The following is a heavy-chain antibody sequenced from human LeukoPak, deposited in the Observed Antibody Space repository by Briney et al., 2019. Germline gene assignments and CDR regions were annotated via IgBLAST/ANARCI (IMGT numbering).Heavy chain of an antibody. Sequence: GGSLRFSCAASGITFSTYGMTWVRQAPEKGLEWVSSITNSGASTYYADSVKGRFTISRDNSKNTLYLQMNGLRAEDTAVYCSAKTYSPDHWGQGTLVTVSP. V-gene: IGHV3-23*01. CDR3: AKTYSPDH. D-gene: IGHD2-21*01. CDR1: GITFSTYG. J-gene: IGHJ5*02. CDR2: ITNSGAST.